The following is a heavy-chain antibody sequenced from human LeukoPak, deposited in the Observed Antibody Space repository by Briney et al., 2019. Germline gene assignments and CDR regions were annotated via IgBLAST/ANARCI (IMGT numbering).Heavy chain of an antibody. CDR1: GFTFRSYA. CDR2: ISGSGAQT. D-gene: IGHD3-3*01. J-gene: IGHJ3*01. Sequence: GGSPRLSCEASGFTFRSYAMTWVRQAPGKGLEWVSAISGSGAQTYYADSVKGRFTISRDNSRNTLYLQMNSLRAEDTAVYYCAQGDSYYDFLLSVWGQGTKVTVSS. V-gene: IGHV3-23*01. CDR3: AQGDSYYDFLLSV.